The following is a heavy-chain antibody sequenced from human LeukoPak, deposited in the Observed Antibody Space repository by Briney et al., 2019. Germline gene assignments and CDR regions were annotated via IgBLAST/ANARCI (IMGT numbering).Heavy chain of an antibody. Sequence: SETLSLTCAVYGGSFSGYYWSWIRQPPGKGLEWIGEINHSGSTNYNPSLKSRVTISVDKSKNQFSLKLSSVTAADTAVYYCARPVGYTAMVNWGQGTLVTVSS. CDR1: GGSFSGYY. J-gene: IGHJ4*02. CDR3: ARPVGYTAMVN. D-gene: IGHD5-18*01. V-gene: IGHV4-34*01. CDR2: INHSGST.